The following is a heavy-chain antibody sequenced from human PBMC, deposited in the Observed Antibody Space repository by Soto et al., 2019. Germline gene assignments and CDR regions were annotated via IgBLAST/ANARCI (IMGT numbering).Heavy chain of an antibody. CDR1: GFPFGDFA. CDR3: ASDLSGRADV. D-gene: IGHD2-21*01. J-gene: IGHJ6*02. CDR2: ISVSGGSS. V-gene: IGHV3-23*01. Sequence: VQLLESGGDLVQPGGSLRLACAGSGFPFGDFAMSWVRQGPGKGLEWISDISVSGGSSDYADSVKGRFTISRDNSKNTLFLQMNSLRVEDTAVYYCASDLSGRADVWGQGTTVTVSS.